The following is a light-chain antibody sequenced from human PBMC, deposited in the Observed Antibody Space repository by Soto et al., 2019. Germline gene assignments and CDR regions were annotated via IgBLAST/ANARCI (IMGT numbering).Light chain of an antibody. CDR3: CSYAGYAGSSGVV. V-gene: IGLV1-47*01. CDR1: SSNIGSNY. CDR2: RNN. J-gene: IGLJ2*01. Sequence: QSVLTQPPSASGTPGQRVTISCSGSSSNIGSNYVYWYQQLPGTAPKLLIYRNNQRPSGVPDRFSGSKSGTSAFLAISGLRSEDEADYYCCSYAGYAGSSGVVFGGGTKVTVL.